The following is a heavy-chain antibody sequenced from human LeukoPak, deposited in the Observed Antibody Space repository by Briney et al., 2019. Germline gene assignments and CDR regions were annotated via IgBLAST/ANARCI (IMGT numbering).Heavy chain of an antibody. V-gene: IGHV1-69*05. J-gene: IGHJ3*02. CDR2: VVPIFDSS. Sequence: SVKVSCKASRGPFSSITITWLRQAPGLGPEWMGVVVPIFDSSNSAQKFHGRVLITTDESTSTAYMELSSLRSDDTAVYYCARVVGLGAFDIWGQGTMVTVSS. CDR3: ARVVGLGAFDI. D-gene: IGHD2-15*01. CDR1: RGPFSSIT.